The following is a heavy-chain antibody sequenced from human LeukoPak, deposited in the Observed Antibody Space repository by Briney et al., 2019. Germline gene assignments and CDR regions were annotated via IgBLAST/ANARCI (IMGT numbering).Heavy chain of an antibody. D-gene: IGHD3-9*01. CDR1: GFTFSSDA. CDR2: ISYDGSNK. V-gene: IGHV3-30*04. CDR3: ARPGAAELYDILTGLNY. Sequence: GGSLRLSCAASGFTFSSDAMHWVRQAPGKGLEWVAVISYDGSNKYYADSVKGRFTISRDNSKNTLYLQMNSLRAEDTAVYYCARPGAAELYDILTGLNYWGQGTLVTVSS. J-gene: IGHJ4*02.